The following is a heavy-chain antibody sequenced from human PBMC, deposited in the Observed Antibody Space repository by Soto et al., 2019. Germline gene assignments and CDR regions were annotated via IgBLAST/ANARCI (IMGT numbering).Heavy chain of an antibody. J-gene: IGHJ4*02. Sequence: QVQLVESGGGVVQPGRSLRLSCAASGFTFSSYGMHWVRQAPGKGLEWVAVISYDGSNKYYADSVKGRFTISRDNSKNTLYLRMNSLKAEDTAVYYCAKGGLVIDYWGQGTLVTVSS. CDR3: AKGGLVIDY. V-gene: IGHV3-30*18. D-gene: IGHD3-9*01. CDR2: ISYDGSNK. CDR1: GFTFSSYG.